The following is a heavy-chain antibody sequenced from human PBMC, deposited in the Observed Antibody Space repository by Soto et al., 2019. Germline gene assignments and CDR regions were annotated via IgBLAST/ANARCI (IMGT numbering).Heavy chain of an antibody. CDR2: ISGTSDYI. D-gene: IGHD2-15*01. CDR1: GFTFSSYS. Sequence: GGSLRLSCAASGFTFSSYSMNWVRQAPGRGLEWVAAISGTSDYIYYADSVKGRFTISRDNAKTSLYIQMNSLRAEDTAVNYCARDHRYCSGSSCRPYYYYYGMDVWGQGTTVTVSS. V-gene: IGHV3-21*01. CDR3: ARDHRYCSGSSCRPYYYYYGMDV. J-gene: IGHJ6*02.